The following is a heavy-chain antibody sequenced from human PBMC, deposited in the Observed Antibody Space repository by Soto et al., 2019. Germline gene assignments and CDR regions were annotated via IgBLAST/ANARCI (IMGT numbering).Heavy chain of an antibody. V-gene: IGHV4-39*01. D-gene: IGHD4-17*01. J-gene: IGHJ6*02. Sequence: SETLSLTCTVSGGSISSSSYYWGWIRQPPGKGLEWIGSIYYSGSTCYNPSLKSRVTISVDTSKNQFSLKLSSVTAADTAVYYCATDYGDYVRVMDVWGQGTTVTVSS. CDR1: GGSISSSSYY. CDR3: ATDYGDYVRVMDV. CDR2: IYYSGST.